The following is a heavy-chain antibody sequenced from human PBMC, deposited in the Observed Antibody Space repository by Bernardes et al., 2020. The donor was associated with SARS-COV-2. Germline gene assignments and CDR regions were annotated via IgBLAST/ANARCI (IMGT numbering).Heavy chain of an antibody. D-gene: IGHD3-16*01. Sequence: SVNVSCTASVYTFTTYGISWVRQAPGQGLEWMGLIDAENGNTNYAQKFQDRITMTTDTSTSTAYMEVRSLRSDDTAVYYCARDLVKNDGGYWGQGTLVTVSS. CDR2: IDAENGNT. CDR3: ARDLVKNDGGY. CDR1: VYTFTTYG. J-gene: IGHJ4*02. V-gene: IGHV1-18*04.